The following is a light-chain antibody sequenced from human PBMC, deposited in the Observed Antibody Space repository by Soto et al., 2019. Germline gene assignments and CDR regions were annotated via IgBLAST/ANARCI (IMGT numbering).Light chain of an antibody. J-gene: IGKJ2*01. CDR2: AAS. CDR1: QGITNY. V-gene: IGKV1-27*01. Sequence: DIPMTQSPSSLSASVGDRVTITCRASQGITNYLAWYQQKPGKVPKLLIYAASTLQSGVPSRFSGSGSGTDFTLAISSLQPEDVATYYCQKYNSAPYTFGQGTKLEIK. CDR3: QKYNSAPYT.